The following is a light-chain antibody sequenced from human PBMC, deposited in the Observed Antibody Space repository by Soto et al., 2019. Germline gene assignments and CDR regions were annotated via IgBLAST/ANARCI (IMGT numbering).Light chain of an antibody. Sequence: DIQMTQSPSAMTASVGDRVTITCRASKVISNYLAWFQQKLRKVPKRLIYAASSLHSRVPSRFSGSGSGTEFTLTISSLQPEDFATYYCLQHNSYPYTFGQGTKLEIK. V-gene: IGKV1-17*03. CDR1: KVISNY. CDR3: LQHNSYPYT. J-gene: IGKJ2*01. CDR2: AAS.